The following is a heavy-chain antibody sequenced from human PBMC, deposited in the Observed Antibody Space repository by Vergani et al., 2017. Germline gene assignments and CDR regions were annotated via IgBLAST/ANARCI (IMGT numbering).Heavy chain of an antibody. Sequence: QVQLQESGPGLVKPSQTLSLTCTVSGGSISSGGYYWSWIRQHHGKGLEWFGYIYYSGSTYYNPSHKSRVTISVATSKNQFSLKLSSVTAADKAVYYCAGGDIYCSGGSCLGSAVSTCYVYYFMDVWGKGP. CDR1: GGSISSGGYY. J-gene: IGHJ6*03. D-gene: IGHD2-15*01. V-gene: IGHV4-31*03. CDR2: IYYSGST. CDR3: AGGDIYCSGGSCLGSAVSTCYVYYFMDV.